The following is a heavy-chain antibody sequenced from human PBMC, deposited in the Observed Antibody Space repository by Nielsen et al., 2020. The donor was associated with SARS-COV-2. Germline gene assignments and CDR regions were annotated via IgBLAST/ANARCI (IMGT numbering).Heavy chain of an antibody. J-gene: IGHJ4*02. CDR1: GFSISNYA. Sequence: GESLKISCAASGFSISNYALHWVRQAPGKGLEWVAMISYEGSYKYYADSVKGRFAISRENSRNTVFLQMNSLTTDDTAVYYCARGAVAGASSLDYWGQGTLVTVPS. D-gene: IGHD6-19*01. CDR3: ARGAVAGASSLDY. V-gene: IGHV3-30*09. CDR2: ISYEGSYK.